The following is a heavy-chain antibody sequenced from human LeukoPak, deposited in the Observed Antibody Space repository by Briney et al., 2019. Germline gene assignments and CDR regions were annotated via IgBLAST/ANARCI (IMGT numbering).Heavy chain of an antibody. D-gene: IGHD3-3*01. CDR1: GFTFSSYA. V-gene: IGHV3-23*01. CDR2: ISGSGGST. CDR3: AKFSISSFDYYYYYMDV. Sequence: PGGSLRLSCAASGFTFSSYAMSWVRQAPGKGLEWVSAISGSGGSTYYADSVKGRFTISRDNSKNTLYLQMNSLRAEDTAVYYCAKFSISSFDYYYYYMDVWGKGTTVTVSS. J-gene: IGHJ6*03.